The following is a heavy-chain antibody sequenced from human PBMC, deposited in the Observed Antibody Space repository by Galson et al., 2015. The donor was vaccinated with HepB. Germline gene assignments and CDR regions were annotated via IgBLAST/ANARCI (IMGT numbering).Heavy chain of an antibody. D-gene: IGHD1-26*01. V-gene: IGHV3-21*06. Sequence: SLRLSCAASGFSFSDSAMNWVRQAPGKGLEWVSSINSGSTSIHYADSLRGRVTISRGNTKNSLYLQMNSLQVEDTAVYYCARGGGSFGYWGQGTLVTVSS. CDR1: GFSFSDSA. J-gene: IGHJ4*02. CDR2: INSGSTSI. CDR3: ARGGGSFGY.